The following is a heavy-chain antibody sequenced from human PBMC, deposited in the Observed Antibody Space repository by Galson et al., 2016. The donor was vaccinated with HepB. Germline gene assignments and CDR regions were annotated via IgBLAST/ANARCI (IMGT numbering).Heavy chain of an antibody. Sequence: SLRLSCAASGFAFSSHWMHWVRQDLGKGLVWVSRINSDGTISNYADSVKGRFTISRDNAKNTLYLQMNSLRVEDTAVYFCSSIFGFESWGQGTLVTVSS. D-gene: IGHD3-3*01. V-gene: IGHV3-74*01. CDR2: INSDGTIS. CDR1: GFAFSSHW. J-gene: IGHJ4*02. CDR3: SSIFGFES.